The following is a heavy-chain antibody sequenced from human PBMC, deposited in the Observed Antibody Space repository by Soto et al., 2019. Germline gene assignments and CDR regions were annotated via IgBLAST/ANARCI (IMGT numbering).Heavy chain of an antibody. D-gene: IGHD3-10*01. CDR2: INSDGSST. V-gene: IGHV3-74*01. Sequence: WGSLRLSCAASGFTFSSYWMHWVRHAPGKGLVWVSRINSDGSSTSYADSVKGRFTISRDNAKNTLYLQMNSLRAEDTAVYYCAKDLGITMVRGVIIRTYYYGMDVWGQGTAVTVSS. CDR3: AKDLGITMVRGVIIRTYYYGMDV. CDR1: GFTFSSYW. J-gene: IGHJ6*02.